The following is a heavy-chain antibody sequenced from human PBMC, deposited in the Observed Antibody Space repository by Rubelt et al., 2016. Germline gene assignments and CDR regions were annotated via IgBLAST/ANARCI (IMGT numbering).Heavy chain of an antibody. CDR2: ISSSSSYI. V-gene: IGHV3-21*04. Sequence: RKGLEWVSSISSSSSYIYYADSVKGRFTISRDNAKNSLYLQMNSLRAEDTAVYYCARDYSLLSPTTYGMDVWGQGTTVTVSS. D-gene: IGHD2-15*01. J-gene: IGHJ6*02. CDR3: ARDYSLLSPTTYGMDV.